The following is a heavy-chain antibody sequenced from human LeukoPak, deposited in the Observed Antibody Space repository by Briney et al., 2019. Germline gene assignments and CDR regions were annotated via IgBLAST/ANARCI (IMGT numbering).Heavy chain of an antibody. CDR2: IIPILGIA. V-gene: IGHV1-69*02. CDR1: GYTFTGYY. J-gene: IGHJ4*02. CDR3: AGPSDSYDSSGYYFDY. D-gene: IGHD3-22*01. Sequence: VASVKVSCTASGYTFTGYYMHWVRQAPGQGLEWMGRIIPILGIANYAQKFQGRVTITADKSTSTAYMELSSLRSEDTAVYYCAGPSDSYDSSGYYFDYWGQGTLVTVSS.